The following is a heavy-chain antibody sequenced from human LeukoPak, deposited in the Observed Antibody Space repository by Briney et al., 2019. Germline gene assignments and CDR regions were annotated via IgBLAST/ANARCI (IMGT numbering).Heavy chain of an antibody. CDR1: GFTLRSYA. CDR2: ITGSGDST. D-gene: IGHD5-12*01. J-gene: IGHJ4*02. CDR3: AKSWTASGLLVRLTDY. V-gene: IGHV3-23*01. Sequence: GGNLRLSSAVSGFTLRSYAMNCVRQAPGMGLVGVSGITGSGDSTSYADSVKARFTISRDNSKNTLYLQMNGLRAEDTAVYHCAKSWTASGLLVRLTDYWGQGTLVTVSS.